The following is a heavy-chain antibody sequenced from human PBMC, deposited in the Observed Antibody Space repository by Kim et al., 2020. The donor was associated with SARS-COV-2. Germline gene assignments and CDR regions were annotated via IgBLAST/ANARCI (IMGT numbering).Heavy chain of an antibody. CDR3: ATAVEEQWLVLRNGMDV. D-gene: IGHD6-19*01. CDR1: GYTLTELS. V-gene: IGHV1-24*01. Sequence: ASVKVSCKVSGYTLTELSMHWVRQAPGKGLEWMGGFDPEDGETLHAQKFQGRVTMTEDTSTDTAYMELSSLRSEDTAVYYCATAVEEQWLVLRNGMDVWGQGTTVTVSS. CDR2: FDPEDGET. J-gene: IGHJ6*02.